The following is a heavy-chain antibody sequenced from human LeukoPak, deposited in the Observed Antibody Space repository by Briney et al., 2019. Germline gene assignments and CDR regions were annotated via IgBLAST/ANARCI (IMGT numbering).Heavy chain of an antibody. D-gene: IGHD2-2*01. V-gene: IGHV1-69*05. CDR3: ARIGGRGDIVVVPAANV. Sequence: GASVKVSCKASGGTFSSYAISWVRQAPGQGLEWMGGIIPIFGTANYAQKFQGRVTITTDESTSTAYMELSSLRSEDTAVYYCARIGGRGDIVVVPAANVWGQGTLVTVSS. CDR1: GGTFSSYA. CDR2: IIPIFGTA. J-gene: IGHJ4*02.